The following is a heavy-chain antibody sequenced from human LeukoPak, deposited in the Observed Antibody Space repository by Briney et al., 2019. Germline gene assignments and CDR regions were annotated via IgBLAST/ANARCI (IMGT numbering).Heavy chain of an antibody. CDR3: ARDAARYSSGWYYDY. J-gene: IGHJ4*02. Sequence: GGSLRLSCAAPGFTFSSYAMSWVRQAPGKGLQWVSVISNSGGSTKYADSVKGRFTISRDNSRNTLYLQMNSLRVEDTAVYYCARDAARYSSGWYYDYWGQGTLGTVSS. V-gene: IGHV3-23*01. CDR2: ISNSGGST. D-gene: IGHD6-19*01. CDR1: GFTFSSYA.